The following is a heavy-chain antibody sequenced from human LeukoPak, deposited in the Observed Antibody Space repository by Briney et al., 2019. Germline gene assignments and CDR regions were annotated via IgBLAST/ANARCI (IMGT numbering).Heavy chain of an antibody. CDR3: ARGELGDSSGFSFFDY. CDR1: RGTFSSYG. J-gene: IGHJ4*02. CDR2: VIAIFGRV. Sequence: SVKVSCKASRGTFSSYGISWVRQAPGQGLEWMGGVIAIFGRVKYGQKFQGRATITTDESTSTAYMELGSLTSEDTGVYYCARGELGDSSGFSFFDYWGQGTLVTVSS. D-gene: IGHD3-22*01. V-gene: IGHV1-69*05.